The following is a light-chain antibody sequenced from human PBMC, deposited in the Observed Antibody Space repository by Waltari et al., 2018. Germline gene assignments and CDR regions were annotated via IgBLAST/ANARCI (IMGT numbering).Light chain of an antibody. CDR3: QQYGTSPYT. J-gene: IGKJ2*01. Sequence: EIVLTQSPGTLSLSPGERATLSCRASQNINSRFLAWYQQKPGQATRLLMYIISSRATGIPDRFSGSGSGTDFTLTISRLEPEDFAVYYCQQYGTSPYTFGQGTKLE. V-gene: IGKV3-20*01. CDR1: QNINSRF. CDR2: IIS.